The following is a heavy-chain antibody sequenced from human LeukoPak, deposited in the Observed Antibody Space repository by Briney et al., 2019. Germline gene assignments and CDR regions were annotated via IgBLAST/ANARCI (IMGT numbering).Heavy chain of an antibody. CDR1: GFTFSSYA. CDR2: ISGSGGST. Sequence: GGSLRLSCAASGFTFSSYAMSWVRQAPGKGLEWVSAISGSGGSTYYADSVKGRFTISRDNSKNTLYLQMNSLRAEDTAVYYCAKDLGYYYDSSGYYYPFDYWGQGTLVTVSS. J-gene: IGHJ4*02. V-gene: IGHV3-23*01. CDR3: AKDLGYYYDSSGYYYPFDY. D-gene: IGHD3-22*01.